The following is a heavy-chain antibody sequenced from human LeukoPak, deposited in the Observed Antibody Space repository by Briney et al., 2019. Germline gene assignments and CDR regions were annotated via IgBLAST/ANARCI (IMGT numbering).Heavy chain of an antibody. CDR3: ARGEGNDYSNFRPIDY. Sequence: PGGSLRLSCTASGFTFSSYWMSWVRQAPGKGLEGVANIKQDESEKFYVDAVKGRFTISRENAKNSLYLQMNSLRAEDTAVYYCARGEGNDYSNFRPIDYWGQGTLVTVSS. CDR2: IKQDESEK. J-gene: IGHJ4*02. V-gene: IGHV3-7*01. D-gene: IGHD4-11*01. CDR1: GFTFSSYW.